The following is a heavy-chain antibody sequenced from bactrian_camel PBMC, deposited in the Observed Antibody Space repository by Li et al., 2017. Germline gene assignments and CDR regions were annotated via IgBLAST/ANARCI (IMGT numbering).Heavy chain of an antibody. Sequence: HVQLVESGGGLVQPGGSLRLSCAASGFTFSSSWMYWVRQAPGKGLEWVSRIYGDGRNPRVANSVKGRFTISQDSARNTVYLQMNNLQPEDTATYYCAEGRGSRGEHCYSLNYWGQGTQVTVS. D-gene: IGHD6*01. J-gene: IGHJ4*01. CDR3: AEGRGSRGEHCYSLNY. V-gene: IGHV3S6*01. CDR2: IYGDGRNP. CDR1: GFTFSSSW.